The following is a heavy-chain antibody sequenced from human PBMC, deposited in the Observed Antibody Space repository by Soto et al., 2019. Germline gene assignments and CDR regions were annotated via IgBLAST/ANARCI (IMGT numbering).Heavy chain of an antibody. Sequence: KASETLSLTCAVSGGSISSSNWWSWVRQPPGKGLEWIGEIYHSGSTNYNPSLKSRVTISVDKSKNQFSLKLSSVTAADTAVYYCARALDYGDYFDYWGQGTLVTVSS. V-gene: IGHV4-4*02. CDR1: GGSISSSNW. J-gene: IGHJ4*02. D-gene: IGHD4-17*01. CDR2: IYHSGST. CDR3: ARALDYGDYFDY.